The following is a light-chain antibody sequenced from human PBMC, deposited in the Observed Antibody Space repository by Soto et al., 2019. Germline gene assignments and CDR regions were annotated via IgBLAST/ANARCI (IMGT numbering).Light chain of an antibody. J-gene: IGKJ2*01. Sequence: EIVMTQSPASLSVSPGDGATLSCWASQSVASNVAWYQQRPGQGPRLLIHGAATRAAGVPARFSGSGSGTDFTLTIGSLQSEDCAVYYCQQYHNWPPQYTFGQGTKLQIK. V-gene: IGKV3-15*01. CDR3: QQYHNWPPQYT. CDR2: GAA. CDR1: QSVASN.